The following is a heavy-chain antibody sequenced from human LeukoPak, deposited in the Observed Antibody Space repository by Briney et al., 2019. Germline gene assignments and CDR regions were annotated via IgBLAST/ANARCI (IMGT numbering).Heavy chain of an antibody. CDR1: GFTFNSSP. J-gene: IGHJ3*02. Sequence: GGSLRLSCAASGFTFNSSPMHWVRQAPGKGLEWVAVISYDGDNKYYADSVKGRFTISRDNSKNTLFLQMNSLRAEDTAVYYCASDTIAVAGTDAFDIWGPGTMVTVSS. D-gene: IGHD6-19*01. CDR3: ASDTIAVAGTDAFDI. V-gene: IGHV3-30-3*01. CDR2: ISYDGDNK.